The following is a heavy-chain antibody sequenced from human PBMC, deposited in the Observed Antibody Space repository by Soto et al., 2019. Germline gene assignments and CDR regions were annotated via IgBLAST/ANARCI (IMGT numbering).Heavy chain of an antibody. CDR1: GFTFSRYD. Sequence: EVQLVESGGGLVQPGGSLRLSCAASGFTFSRYDMYWVRQATGKGLEWVSAIGTAADTYYPASVQGRFIISRENAKNSLYLQMNSVRAGDTAVYYCVRARGGEYFGEQLSWGQGTLVTVSS. CDR2: IGTAADT. D-gene: IGHD3-10*01. CDR3: VRARGGEYFGEQLS. V-gene: IGHV3-13*04. J-gene: IGHJ4*02.